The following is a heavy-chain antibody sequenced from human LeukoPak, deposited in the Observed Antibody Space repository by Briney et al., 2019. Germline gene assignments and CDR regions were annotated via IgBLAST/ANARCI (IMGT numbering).Heavy chain of an antibody. Sequence: GGSLRLSCAASGFTFDDYAMHWVRQAPGKGLEWVSAISLSGGSTYYAESVKGRFTISRDNSKSTLYLQMNRLRADDTAVYYCAKDGQWLLHYNWFDPWGQGTLVTVSS. CDR1: GFTFDDYA. D-gene: IGHD6-19*01. CDR2: ISLSGGST. CDR3: AKDGQWLLHYNWFDP. J-gene: IGHJ5*02. V-gene: IGHV3-23*01.